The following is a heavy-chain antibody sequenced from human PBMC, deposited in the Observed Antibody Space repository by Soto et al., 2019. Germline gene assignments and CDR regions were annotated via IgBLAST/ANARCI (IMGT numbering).Heavy chain of an antibody. D-gene: IGHD3-10*01. J-gene: IGHJ4*02. CDR1: GYTFSTYW. CDR3: ARKFAPKFFDS. Sequence: PGESLKISCKGSGYTFSTYWIAWVRQMPGKGLEWMGIIYPGDSDTKYSPAFQGQVTISADKSINTAYLQWTSLEASDTAMYYCARKFAPKFFDSGGQETLVTVPS. CDR2: IYPGDSDT. V-gene: IGHV5-51*01.